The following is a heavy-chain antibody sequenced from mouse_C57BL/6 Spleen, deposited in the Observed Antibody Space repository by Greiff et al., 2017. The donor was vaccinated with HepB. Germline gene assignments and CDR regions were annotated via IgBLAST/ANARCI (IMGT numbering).Heavy chain of an antibody. J-gene: IGHJ3*01. Sequence: VQLQQPGAELVRPGTSVKLSCKASGYTFTSYWMHWVKQRPGQGLEWIGVIDPSDSYTNYNQKFKGKATLTVDTSSSTAYMKLSSLTSEDSAVYYCARKEDGYSPFAYWGQGTLVTVSA. CDR1: GYTFTSYW. V-gene: IGHV1-59*01. CDR3: ARKEDGYSPFAY. D-gene: IGHD2-3*01. CDR2: IDPSDSYT.